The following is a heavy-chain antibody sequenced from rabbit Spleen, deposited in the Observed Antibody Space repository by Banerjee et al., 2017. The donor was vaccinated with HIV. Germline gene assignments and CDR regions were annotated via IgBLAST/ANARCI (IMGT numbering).Heavy chain of an antibody. CDR2: IDPVFGIA. CDR3: VRDRGVDYTYGYAGNTYASPFNL. CDR1: GFDFSSYG. V-gene: IGHV1S47*01. J-gene: IGHJ4*01. Sequence: QEQLVESGGGLVQPGGSLKLSCKASGFDFSSYGVSWVRQAPGKGLEWIGYIDPVFGIAVYASWVNGRFTISRDNAQNTLYLQLNSLTAADTATYFCVRDRGVDYTYGYAGNTYASPFNLWGPGTLVTVS. D-gene: IGHD6-1*01.